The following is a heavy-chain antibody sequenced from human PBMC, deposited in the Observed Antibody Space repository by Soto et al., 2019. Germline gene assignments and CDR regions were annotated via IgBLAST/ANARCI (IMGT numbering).Heavy chain of an antibody. CDR1: GFTFSSSG. J-gene: IGHJ5*02. V-gene: IGHV1-58*02. CDR3: AAHLAPTDPYNWFEP. D-gene: IGHD1-1*01. Sequence: SVKVSCKASGFTFSSSGIHWVRQARGQRLEWIGWIVVGSGNTNYAQKFQERVTITRDVSTNTAYMELTSLRSEDTAVYYCAAHLAPTDPYNWFEPWSQ. CDR2: IVVGSGNT.